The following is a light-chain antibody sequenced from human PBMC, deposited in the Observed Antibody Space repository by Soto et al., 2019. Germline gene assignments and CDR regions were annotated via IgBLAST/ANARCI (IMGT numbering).Light chain of an antibody. CDR2: DAS. CDR3: QQHGGSPIT. Sequence: EIVLTQSPATLSLSPGERATLSCRASQSINRHLAWYRQKPGQAPRLLIYDASTRATGIPARFSGSGSGTDCTLTISRLEPEDFAVYYCQQHGGSPITFGQGTRLEIK. J-gene: IGKJ5*01. CDR1: QSINRH. V-gene: IGKV3-11*01.